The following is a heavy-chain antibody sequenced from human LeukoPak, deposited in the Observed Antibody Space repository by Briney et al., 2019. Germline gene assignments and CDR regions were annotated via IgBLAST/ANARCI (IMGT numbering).Heavy chain of an antibody. CDR3: ARRGNWNSAWFDP. CDR2: IYYSGST. Sequence: SQTLSLTCTVSGGSISSGGYYWSWIRQHPGKGLEWIGYIYYSGSTYYNPSLKSRVTISVGTSKNQFSLKLSSVTAADTAVYYCARRGNWNSAWFDPWGQGTLVTVSS. V-gene: IGHV4-31*03. D-gene: IGHD1-7*01. J-gene: IGHJ5*02. CDR1: GGSISSGGYY.